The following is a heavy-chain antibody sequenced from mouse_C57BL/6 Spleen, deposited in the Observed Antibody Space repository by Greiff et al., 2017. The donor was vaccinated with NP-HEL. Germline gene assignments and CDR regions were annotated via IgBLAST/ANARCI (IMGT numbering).Heavy chain of an antibody. Sequence: QVQLKESGAELVRPGTSVKVSCKASGYAFTNYLIEWVKQRPGQGLEWIGVINPGSGGTNYNEKFKGKATLTADKSSSTAYMQLSSLTSEDSAVYFCARGYYGSFYAMDYWGQGTSVTVSS. CDR1: GYAFTNYL. D-gene: IGHD1-1*01. V-gene: IGHV1-54*01. CDR2: INPGSGGT. J-gene: IGHJ4*01. CDR3: ARGYYGSFYAMDY.